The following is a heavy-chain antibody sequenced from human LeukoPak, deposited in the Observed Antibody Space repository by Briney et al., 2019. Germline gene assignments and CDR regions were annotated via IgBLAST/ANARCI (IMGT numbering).Heavy chain of an antibody. J-gene: IGHJ4*02. CDR2: IWYDGSNK. CDR1: GFTFSSYG. Sequence: GGSLRLSCAASGFTFSSYGMHWVRQAPGKGLEWVAVIWYDGSNKYYADSVKGRFTISRDNSKNTLYLQMNSLRAEDTAVYYCARVKAGDYFDYWGQGTLVTVSS. CDR3: ARVKAGDYFDY. V-gene: IGHV3-33*01. D-gene: IGHD4-17*01.